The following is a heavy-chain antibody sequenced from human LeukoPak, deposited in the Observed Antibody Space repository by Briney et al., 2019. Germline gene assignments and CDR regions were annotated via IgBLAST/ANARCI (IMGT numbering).Heavy chain of an antibody. CDR2: MKPNSGQT. V-gene: IGHV1-8*01. CDR3: ARWYTSGGAFDI. D-gene: IGHD6-19*01. CDR1: GYTFTSHD. Sequence: GASVKVSCKASGYTFTSHDINWVRQTTGQGLEWLGWMKPNSGQTGYAPKFQGRVTLTRDTSITTAYMELSGPRSEDTAIYYCARWYTSGGAFDIWGQGTMVTVTS. J-gene: IGHJ3*02.